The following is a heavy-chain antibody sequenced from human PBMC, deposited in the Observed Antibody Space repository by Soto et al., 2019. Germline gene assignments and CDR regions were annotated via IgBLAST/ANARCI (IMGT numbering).Heavy chain of an antibody. J-gene: IGHJ6*02. CDR1: GFTFSSYG. D-gene: IGHD6-6*01. V-gene: IGHV3-33*01. Sequence: QVPVVQSGGGVVQPGRSLRLSCAASGFTFSSYGMLWVRQAPGKGLEWVADIWFDGSYKYYGDSVKGRFTISRDNSKNTLYLQMDRLRAEDTAVYYCARGIAARTSGHYYGMDVWGQGTTVAVSS. CDR3: ARGIAARTSGHYYGMDV. CDR2: IWFDGSYK.